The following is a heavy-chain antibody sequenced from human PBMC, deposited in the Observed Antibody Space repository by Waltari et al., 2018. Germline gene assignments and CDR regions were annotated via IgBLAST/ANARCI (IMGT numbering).Heavy chain of an antibody. CDR2: IYHSGST. Sequence: QVQLQESGPGLVKPSETLSLTCAVSGYSISSGYYLRWIRQPPGKGLEWIGSIYHSGSTYYNPSRKSRVTISVDTSKNQFSLKLSSVTAADTAVYYCARGGIWRPGIAAAWGQGTLVTISS. CDR3: ARGGIWRPGIAAA. J-gene: IGHJ4*02. V-gene: IGHV4-38-2*01. D-gene: IGHD6-13*01. CDR1: GYSISSGYY.